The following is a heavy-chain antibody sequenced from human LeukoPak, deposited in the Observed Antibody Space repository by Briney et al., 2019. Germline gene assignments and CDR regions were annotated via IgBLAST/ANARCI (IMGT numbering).Heavy chain of an antibody. CDR3: ARDHGASSSWSDY. CDR2: INPSGGST. Sequence: ASVKVSCKNPGYSIAGYYIHWVRQAPGQGLEWMGIINPSGGSTSYAQKFQGRVTMTRDTSTSTVYMELSSLRSEDTAVYYCARDHGASSSWSDYWGQGTLVTVSS. CDR1: GYSIAGYY. J-gene: IGHJ4*02. V-gene: IGHV1-46*01. D-gene: IGHD6-13*01.